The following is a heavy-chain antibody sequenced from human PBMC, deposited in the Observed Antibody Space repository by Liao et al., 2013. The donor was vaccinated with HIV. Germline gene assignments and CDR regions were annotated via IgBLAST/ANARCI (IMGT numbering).Heavy chain of an antibody. CDR1: GGSISSYY. Sequence: QVQLQESGPGLVKPSETLSLTCTVSGGSISSYYWSWIRQPAGKGLEWIGRIYTSGSTNYNPSLKSRVTMSVDTSKNQFSLKLSSVTAADTAVYYCARGPGILTAYYNPFDYWGQGTLVTVSS. CDR2: IYTSGST. V-gene: IGHV4-4*07. D-gene: IGHD3-9*01. J-gene: IGHJ4*02. CDR3: ARGPGILTAYYNPFDY.